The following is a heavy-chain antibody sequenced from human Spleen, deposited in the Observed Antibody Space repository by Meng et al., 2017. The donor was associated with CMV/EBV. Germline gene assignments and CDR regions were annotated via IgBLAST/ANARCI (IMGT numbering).Heavy chain of an antibody. J-gene: IGHJ6*02. CDR1: GGSFSGYY. Sequence: SETLSLTCAVYGGSFSGYYWSWIRQPPGKGLEWIGEINHSGSTHYNPSLKSRVTISVDTSKNQFSLKLSSVTAADTAVYYCARDQLRFRYGMDVWGQGTTVTVSS. CDR3: ARDQLRFRYGMDV. V-gene: IGHV4-34*01. D-gene: IGHD3-3*01. CDR2: INHSGST.